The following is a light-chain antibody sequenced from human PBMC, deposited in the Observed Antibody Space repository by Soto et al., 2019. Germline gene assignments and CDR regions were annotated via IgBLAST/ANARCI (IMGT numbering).Light chain of an antibody. CDR1: QSISTY. CDR3: QQSYSTPYT. V-gene: IGKV1-39*01. Sequence: DIEMTPSPSSLSASVGDRVILTCWASQSISTYLNWFQQKPGKAPKLLIYAASNLQSGVPSRFSGSGSGTYFTLTVSSLQPEDFATYYCQQSYSTPYTFGQGTKVDIK. CDR2: AAS. J-gene: IGKJ2*01.